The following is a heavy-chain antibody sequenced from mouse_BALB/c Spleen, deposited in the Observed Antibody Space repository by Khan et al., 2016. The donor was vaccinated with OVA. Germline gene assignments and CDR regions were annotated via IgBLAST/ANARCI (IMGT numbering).Heavy chain of an antibody. CDR3: ARKPYYHYNIMDY. J-gene: IGHJ4*01. V-gene: IGHV2-6*02. CDR2: MWNDGST. CDR1: GFSLTNYG. D-gene: IGHD2-10*01. Sequence: VELVESGPGLVAPSQSLSITCTISGFSLTNYGVHWVRQPPGKGLEWLVLMWNDGSTTYNSALKSRLTISKDNSKSQVFLKMNSLQTDDTAMYFGARKPYYHYNIMDYWGQGTTVTVSS.